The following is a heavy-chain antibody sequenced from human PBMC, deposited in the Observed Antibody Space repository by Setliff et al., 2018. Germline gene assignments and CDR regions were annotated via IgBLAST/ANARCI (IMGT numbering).Heavy chain of an antibody. CDR3: ARGKVLYDYVWGSYRYEDYYYGMDV. V-gene: IGHV4-34*01. CDR1: GGSFSGYY. J-gene: IGHJ6*02. CDR2: INHSGST. D-gene: IGHD3-16*02. Sequence: PSETRALTCAVYGGSFSGYYWSWIRQPPGKGLEWIGEINHSGSTNYNPSLKSRVTISVDTSKNQFSLKLSSVTAADTAVYYCARGKVLYDYVWGSYRYEDYYYGMDVWGQGTTVTVSS.